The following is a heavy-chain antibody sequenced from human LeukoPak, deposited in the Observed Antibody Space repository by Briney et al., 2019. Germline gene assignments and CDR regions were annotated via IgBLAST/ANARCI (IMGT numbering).Heavy chain of an antibody. CDR3: AKRGVVIRVILVGFHKEAYYFDS. CDR1: GLTLSNYG. V-gene: IGHV3-23*01. Sequence: GGSLRVSCAVSGLTLSNYGMSWVRQAPGKGLEWVAGISDSGGRTNYADSVKGRFTISRDNPKNTLYLQMNSLRAEDTAVYFCAKRGVVIRVILVGFHKEAYYFDSWGQGALVTVSS. J-gene: IGHJ4*02. CDR2: ISDSGGRT. D-gene: IGHD3-22*01.